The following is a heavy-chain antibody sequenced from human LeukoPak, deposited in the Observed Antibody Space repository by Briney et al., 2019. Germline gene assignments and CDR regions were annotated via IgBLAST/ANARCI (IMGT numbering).Heavy chain of an antibody. CDR2: ISGDGGST. J-gene: IGHJ6*02. CDR3: AKDIGRLGSREGYYYYGMDV. D-gene: IGHD1-26*01. CDR1: GFTFDDYA. Sequence: PGGSLRLSCAASGFTFDDYAMHWVRQAPGKGLEWVSLISGDGGSTYYADSVKGRFTISRDNSKNSLYLQMNSLRTEDTALYYCAKDIGRLGSREGYYYYGMDVWGQGTTVTVSS. V-gene: IGHV3-43*02.